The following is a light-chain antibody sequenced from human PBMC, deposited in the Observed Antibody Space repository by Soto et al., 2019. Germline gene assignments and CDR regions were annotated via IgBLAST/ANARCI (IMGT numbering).Light chain of an antibody. J-gene: IGLJ2*01. Sequence: QSALTQPASVSGSPGQSITISCTGTSSDIGAYTFVSWYQQHPGKAPKLMLYDVNIRPSGVSNRLSGSKSGNTASLTISGLQAEDEADYYCTSWTTSTTRIFGGGTKLTVL. CDR2: DVN. CDR3: TSWTTSTTRI. V-gene: IGLV2-14*03. CDR1: SSDIGAYTF.